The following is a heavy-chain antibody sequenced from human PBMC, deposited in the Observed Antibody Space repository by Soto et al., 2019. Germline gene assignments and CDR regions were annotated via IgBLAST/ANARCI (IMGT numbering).Heavy chain of an antibody. CDR2: IYYSGST. CDR3: ASRNYYGSGSYHYYFDY. Sequence: SETLSLTCTVSGGSVSSGSYYWSWIRQPPGKGLEWIGYIYYSGSTNYNPSLKSRVTISVDTSKNQFSLKLSSVTAADTAVYYCASRNYYGSGSYHYYFDYWGQGTQVTVS. CDR1: GGSVSSGSYY. J-gene: IGHJ4*02. D-gene: IGHD3-10*01. V-gene: IGHV4-61*01.